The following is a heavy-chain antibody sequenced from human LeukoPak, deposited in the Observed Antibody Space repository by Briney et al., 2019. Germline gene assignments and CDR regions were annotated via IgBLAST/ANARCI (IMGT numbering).Heavy chain of an antibody. Sequence: ASVKVSCKASGYTFTSYGISWVRQAPGQGLEWMGGIIPIFGTANYAQKFQGRVTITADESTSTAYMELSSLRSEDTAVYYCARFYDFTPQGFDYWGQGTLVTVSS. CDR3: ARFYDFTPQGFDY. CDR2: IIPIFGTA. D-gene: IGHD5/OR15-5a*01. J-gene: IGHJ4*02. V-gene: IGHV1-69*13. CDR1: GYTFTSYG.